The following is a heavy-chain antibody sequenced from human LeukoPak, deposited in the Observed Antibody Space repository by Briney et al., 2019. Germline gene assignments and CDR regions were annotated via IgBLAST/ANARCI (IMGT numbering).Heavy chain of an antibody. CDR3: AKDEYSSSFDY. Sequence: PGRSLRLSCAASGFTFSSYGMHWVRQAPGKGLEWVAVISYDGSNKYYAGSVKGRFTISRDNSKNTLYLQMNSLRAEDTAVYYCAKDEYSSSFDYWGQGTLVTVSS. CDR1: GFTFSSYG. J-gene: IGHJ4*02. CDR2: ISYDGSNK. D-gene: IGHD6-6*01. V-gene: IGHV3-30*18.